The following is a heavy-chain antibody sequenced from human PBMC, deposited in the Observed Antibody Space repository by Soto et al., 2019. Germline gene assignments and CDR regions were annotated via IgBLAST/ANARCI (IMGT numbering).Heavy chain of an antibody. V-gene: IGHV3-33*01. Sequence: QVPLVESGGGVVQPGRSLRLSCAASGFIFRNFGMQWVRQAPGKGLEWVALIWHDGSTKYYADSVKGRFTISRDNSENTLYLQMNNLRAEDTALYYCARDADTTSHYSWNDYWGQGTLVTVSS. J-gene: IGHJ4*02. CDR3: ARDADTTSHYSWNDY. CDR1: GFIFRNFG. D-gene: IGHD4-4*01. CDR2: IWHDGSTK.